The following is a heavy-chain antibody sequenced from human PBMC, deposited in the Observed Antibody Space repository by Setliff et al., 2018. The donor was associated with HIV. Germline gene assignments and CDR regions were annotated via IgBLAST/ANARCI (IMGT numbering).Heavy chain of an antibody. Sequence: KPSETLSLTCTVSGGSISSIDYYWSWIRQPPGKGLEWIGYIYYSGSTYYNPSLKSRVTISVDTSKNQFSLKLSSVTAADTAVYYCARGPYYYNSSGQISAEYFQHWGQGTLVTVSS. CDR2: IYYSGST. CDR1: GGSISSIDYY. CDR3: ARGPYYYNSSGQISAEYFQH. V-gene: IGHV4-30-4*08. D-gene: IGHD3-22*01. J-gene: IGHJ1*01.